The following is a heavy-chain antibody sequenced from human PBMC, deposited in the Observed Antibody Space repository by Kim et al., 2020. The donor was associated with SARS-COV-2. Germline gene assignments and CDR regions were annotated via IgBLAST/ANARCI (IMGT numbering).Heavy chain of an antibody. Sequence: GGSLRLSCAASGFTFNRYWMDWVRQAPGKGLVWVSRINSDGSTTKYADSVKGRFTISRDNAKNTLYLQLNGLRAEDTAMYYCGSVYYFGSGSYSDGCDYWGQGTLVTVSS. CDR2: INSDGSTT. D-gene: IGHD3-10*01. CDR1: GFTFNRYW. J-gene: IGHJ4*02. V-gene: IGHV3-74*03. CDR3: GSVYYFGSGSYSDGCDY.